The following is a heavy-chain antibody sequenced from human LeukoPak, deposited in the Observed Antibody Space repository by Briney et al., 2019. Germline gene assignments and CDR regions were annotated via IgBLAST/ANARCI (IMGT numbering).Heavy chain of an antibody. CDR1: GFTFSSYW. J-gene: IGHJ4*02. V-gene: IGHV3-7*01. Sequence: GGSLRLSCAASGFTFSSYWMSWVRHAPGKGLEWVANIKQDGSEKYYVDSVKGRFTISRDNSKNTLYLHMNSLRAEDTAVYYCAKERGSSGWSPFDYWGQGTLVTVSS. CDR2: IKQDGSEK. D-gene: IGHD6-19*01. CDR3: AKERGSSGWSPFDY.